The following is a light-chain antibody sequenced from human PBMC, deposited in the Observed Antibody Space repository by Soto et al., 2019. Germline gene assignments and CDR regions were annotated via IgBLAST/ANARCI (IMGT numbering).Light chain of an antibody. CDR3: QQYSSSPS. CDR1: QSVSSSY. CDR2: GAS. Sequence: EIVFTHSPGTLSFSRGERATLSCRASQSVSSSYLAWYQQKPGQAPSLLIYGASTRASGIPARFSGSGSGTEFTLTIGSLQSEDFAVYYCQQYSSSPSFGQGTRLEI. V-gene: IGKV3-20*01. J-gene: IGKJ5*01.